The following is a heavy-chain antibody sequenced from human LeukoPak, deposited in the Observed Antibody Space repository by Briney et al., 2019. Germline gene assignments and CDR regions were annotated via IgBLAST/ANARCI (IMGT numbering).Heavy chain of an antibody. CDR3: AKLPAPGGNYVYFDS. CDR2: IGNTET. J-gene: IGHJ4*02. D-gene: IGHD3-16*01. CDR1: GFPFETNA. Sequence: GGSLRLSCATSGFPFETNAMSWVRQAPGKGLEWVATIGNTETFYADSVTGRFSISRDNSKNTLYLQMASLRVEDTAIYYCAKLPAPGGNYVYFDSWGQGTLVTVSS. V-gene: IGHV3-23*01.